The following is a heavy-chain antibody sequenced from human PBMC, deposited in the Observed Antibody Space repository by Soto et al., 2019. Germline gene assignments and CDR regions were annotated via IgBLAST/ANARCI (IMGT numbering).Heavy chain of an antibody. V-gene: IGHV3-11*01. Sequence: PGGSLRLSCAASGFTFSDYYMSWIRQAPGKGLEWVSYISSSGSTIYYADSVKGRFTISRDNAKNSLYLQMNSLRAEDTAVYYCARDRSSLEWLLYDHAFDIWGQGTMVTVSS. J-gene: IGHJ3*02. CDR1: GFTFSDYY. CDR2: ISSSGSTI. CDR3: ARDRSSLEWLLYDHAFDI. D-gene: IGHD3-3*01.